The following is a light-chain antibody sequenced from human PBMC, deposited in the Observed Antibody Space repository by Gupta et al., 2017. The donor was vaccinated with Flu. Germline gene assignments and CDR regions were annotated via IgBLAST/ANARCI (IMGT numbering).Light chain of an antibody. CDR2: GAS. Sequence: EIVLTQPPGTLSLSPGERATLSCRASQSVSSSYLAWYQQKPGQAPRLLIYGASSRATGIADRFSGSGYGTDFTLTISRLEPEDCAVYYCQQYGSSITFGQGTXLEIK. CDR1: QSVSSSY. V-gene: IGKV3-20*01. J-gene: IGKJ5*01. CDR3: QQYGSSIT.